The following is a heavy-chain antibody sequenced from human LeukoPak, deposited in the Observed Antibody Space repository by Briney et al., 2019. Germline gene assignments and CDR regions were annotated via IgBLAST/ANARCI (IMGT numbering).Heavy chain of an antibody. CDR2: VYYTGST. D-gene: IGHD3-16*02. CDR3: ARRNDYVWGSYHFFDY. V-gene: IGHV4-59*12. Sequence: SETLSLTCTVSGGSISSYYWSWVRQPPGKGLEWIGFVYYTGSTNYSPSLKSRVTISVDTSKNQFSLKLSSVTAADTAVYYCARRNDYVWGSYHFFDYWGQGTLVTVSS. J-gene: IGHJ4*02. CDR1: GGSISSYY.